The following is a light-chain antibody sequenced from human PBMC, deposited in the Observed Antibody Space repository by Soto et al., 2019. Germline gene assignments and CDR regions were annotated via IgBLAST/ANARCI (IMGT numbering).Light chain of an antibody. V-gene: IGLV2-23*01. CDR1: SNDVGSYDL. CDR3: CSYAGSNSYL. Sequence: QSALTQPASVSGSPGQSITIPCTGTSNDVGSYDLVSWYQQHPGKAPKLIIYEGTKRPSGLSNRFSGSKSGNTASLTISGLQAEDEADYYCCSYAGSNSYLFGTGTKVTVL. J-gene: IGLJ1*01. CDR2: EGT.